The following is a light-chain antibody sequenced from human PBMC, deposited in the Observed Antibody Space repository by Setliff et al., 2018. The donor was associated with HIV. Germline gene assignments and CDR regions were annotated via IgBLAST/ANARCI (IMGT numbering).Light chain of an antibody. Sequence: QSALAQPASVSGSPGPSSTISCTGTRSDIGTYDLVSWYRQYPGKAPKLIIYEVSRRPAGVSDRLSGSKSGNTASLTISGLRAEDEATYYCCSYTSSTTYVFGTGTKVTV. CDR1: RSDIGTYDL. CDR2: EVS. V-gene: IGLV2-23*02. J-gene: IGLJ1*01. CDR3: CSYTSSTTYV.